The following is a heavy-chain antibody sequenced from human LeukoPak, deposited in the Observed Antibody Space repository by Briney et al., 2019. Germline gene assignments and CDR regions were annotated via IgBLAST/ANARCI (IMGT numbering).Heavy chain of an antibody. CDR1: GGSISSSSYY. D-gene: IGHD3-10*01. CDR2: IYYSGST. Sequence: PSETLSLTCTVSGGSISSSSYYWGWIRQPPEKGLEWIGSIYYSGSTYYNPSLKSRVTISVDTSKNQFSLKLSSVTAADTAVYYCARPIYGSGPLGFDPWGQGTLVTVSS. CDR3: ARPIYGSGPLGFDP. V-gene: IGHV4-39*01. J-gene: IGHJ5*02.